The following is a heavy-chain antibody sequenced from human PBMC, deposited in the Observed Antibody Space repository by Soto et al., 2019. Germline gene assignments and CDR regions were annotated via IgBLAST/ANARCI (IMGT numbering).Heavy chain of an antibody. Sequence: EVQLLESGGGLVQPGGSLRLSCGASQFTFSTYAMSWVRQAPGKGLDWVSAISGSGVSTYYADSVKGRFTISRDNSKNTLYLQMNSLGAEDTAVDYCANGRSRSWYPTANRFDPWGQGTLVTVSS. CDR1: QFTFSTYA. V-gene: IGHV3-23*01. CDR3: ANGRSRSWYPTANRFDP. J-gene: IGHJ5*02. CDR2: ISGSGVST. D-gene: IGHD6-13*01.